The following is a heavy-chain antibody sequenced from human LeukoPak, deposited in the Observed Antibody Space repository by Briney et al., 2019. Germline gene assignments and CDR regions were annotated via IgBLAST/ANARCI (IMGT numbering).Heavy chain of an antibody. CDR1: GFTVSSNY. J-gene: IGHJ4*02. CDR3: ARAAPTPYYFDY. Sequence: GGSLRLSCAASGFTVSSNYMSWVRQAPGKGLEWFSVIYSGGSAFYADSVKGRSTISRDNSKNTLYLQMNSLRAEDTAVYYCARAAPTPYYFDYWGQGTLVTVSS. V-gene: IGHV3-53*01. CDR2: IYSGGSA.